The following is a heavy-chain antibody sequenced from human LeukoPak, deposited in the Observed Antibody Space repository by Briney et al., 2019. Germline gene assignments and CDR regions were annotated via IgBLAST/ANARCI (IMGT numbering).Heavy chain of an antibody. CDR2: IYYSGST. D-gene: IGHD3-22*01. V-gene: IGHV4-30-4*07. J-gene: IGHJ4*02. CDR3: ARERSPYDSGVHDY. Sequence: TSETLSLTCAVSGRPISSGGYSGSWIRQPPGKGLVWFGYIYYSGSTYYNPSLKSRDTISVDTSKNQFSLKLSSVTAADTAVYYCARERSPYDSGVHDYWGQGTLVTVSS. CDR1: GRPISSGGYS.